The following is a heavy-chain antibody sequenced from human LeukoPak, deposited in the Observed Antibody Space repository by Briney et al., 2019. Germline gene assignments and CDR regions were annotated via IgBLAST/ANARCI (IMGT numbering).Heavy chain of an antibody. Sequence: GGSLRHSCAASGFTFSTYAMSWVRQAPGKGLEWVSTFGSGGGTYYADSVKGRFTISKDNSKNTLYLQLNRLSAEDTALYYCSKVVAPGTTRNVDFWGQGTLVTVSS. CDR3: SKVVAPGTTRNVDF. J-gene: IGHJ4*02. CDR1: GFTFSTYA. V-gene: IGHV3-23*01. D-gene: IGHD6-13*01. CDR2: FGSGGGT.